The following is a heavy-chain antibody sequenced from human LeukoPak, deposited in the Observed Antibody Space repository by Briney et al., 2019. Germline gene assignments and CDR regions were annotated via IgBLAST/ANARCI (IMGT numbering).Heavy chain of an antibody. J-gene: IGHJ4*02. CDR1: GFTFSSYA. CDR2: ISYDGSNK. D-gene: IGHD3-22*01. V-gene: IGHV3-30-3*01. CDR3: ASGIPYYYDSSGYSTGCFDY. Sequence: PGKTLRLSCAASGFTFSSYAMHWVRHAPAKGLELVAVISYDGSNKYYADSAKHRLTISRDNSKNTLYLQMNSLRAEDTAVYYCASGIPYYYDSSGYSTGCFDYWGEGTLVSVSS.